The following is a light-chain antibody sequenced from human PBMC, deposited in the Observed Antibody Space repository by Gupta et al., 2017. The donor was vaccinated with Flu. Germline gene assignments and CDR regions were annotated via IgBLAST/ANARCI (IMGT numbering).Light chain of an antibody. CDR3: HQVVTPPYN. CDR1: QSLSSTY. CDR2: GVS. Sequence: EVVLTQSPGVLSLSPGERATLSCRASQSLSSTYFAWYQQKPGQAPRLLIYGVSSRATGIPDRFSGSGSGTDFTLTINRLEPEDFAVYYCHQVVTPPYNFGQGTKLEIK. J-gene: IGKJ2*01. V-gene: IGKV3-20*01.